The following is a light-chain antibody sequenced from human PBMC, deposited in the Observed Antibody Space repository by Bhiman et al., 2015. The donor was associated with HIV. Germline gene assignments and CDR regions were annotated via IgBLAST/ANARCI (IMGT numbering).Light chain of an antibody. CDR3: QAWDSTTRVV. Sequence: SPVLTQPLSVSVAPGRTATITCVGNNVGTNSVHWYRQRPGQAPQLVIVYPNDRPSGIPDRFSGSYSGNTATLTISEAQSVDEADYYCQAWDSTTRVVFGGGTKLTVL. V-gene: IGLV3-21*01. J-gene: IGLJ3*02. CDR1: NVGTNS. CDR2: YPN.